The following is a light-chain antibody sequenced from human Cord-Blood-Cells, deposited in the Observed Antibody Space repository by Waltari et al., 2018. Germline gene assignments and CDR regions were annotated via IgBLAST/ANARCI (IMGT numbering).Light chain of an antibody. CDR2: KAS. J-gene: IGKJ1*01. CDR3: QQYNSYWT. V-gene: IGKV1-5*03. CDR1: QSISSW. Sequence: DLQMTQSPSPLSASVGDRVTITCRASQSISSWLAWYQPKPGKAPKLLIYKASSLESGVPSRFSGSGSGTEFTLTISSLQPDDFATYYCQQYNSYWTFGQGTKVEIK.